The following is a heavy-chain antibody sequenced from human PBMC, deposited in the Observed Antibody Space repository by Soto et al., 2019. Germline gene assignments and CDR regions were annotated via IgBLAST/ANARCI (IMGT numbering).Heavy chain of an antibody. CDR2: ISGSGGST. V-gene: IGHV3-23*01. J-gene: IGHJ6*02. Sequence: GGSLRLSCAASGFTFSSYAMSWVRQAPGKGLEWVSAISGSGGSTYYADSVKGRFTISRDNSKNTLYLQMNSLRAEDTAVYYCAKSPNYDILTGYLDPYYYYYGMDVWGQGTTVTVSS. D-gene: IGHD3-9*01. CDR1: GFTFSSYA. CDR3: AKSPNYDILTGYLDPYYYYYGMDV.